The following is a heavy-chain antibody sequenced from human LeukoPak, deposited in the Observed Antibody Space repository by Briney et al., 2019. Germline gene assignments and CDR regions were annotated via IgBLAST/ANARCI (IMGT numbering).Heavy chain of an antibody. D-gene: IGHD5-24*01. Sequence: SETLSLTCTVSGGSISSGDYYWSWIRRPPGKGLEWIGYIYYSGSTYYNPSLKSRVTISVDTSKNQFSLKLSSVTAADTAVYYCARTQEDVSYYYYMDVWGKGTTVTVSS. CDR2: IYYSGST. CDR1: GGSISSGDYY. CDR3: ARTQEDVSYYYYMDV. V-gene: IGHV4-30-4*02. J-gene: IGHJ6*03.